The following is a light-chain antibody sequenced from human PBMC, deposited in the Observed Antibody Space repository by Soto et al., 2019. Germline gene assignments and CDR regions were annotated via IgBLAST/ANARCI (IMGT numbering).Light chain of an antibody. CDR2: EVS. Sequence: LTQPASVSGSPGQSITVSCTGTSSDVGSNNLVSWYQQHPGKAPKLMIYEVSRRPSGVSNRFSGSKSGNTASLTISGLQAEDEADYYCSSFARSSTPFGSGTKVTVL. V-gene: IGLV2-23*02. CDR3: SSFARSSTP. J-gene: IGLJ1*01. CDR1: SSDVGSNNL.